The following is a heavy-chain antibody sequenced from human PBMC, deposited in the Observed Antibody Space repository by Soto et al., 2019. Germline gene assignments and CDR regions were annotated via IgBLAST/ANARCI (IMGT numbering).Heavy chain of an antibody. Sequence: GPLRLSCAASGFTFISYAMHWVRQAPGKGLEWVAVISYDGSNKYYADSVKGRFTISRDNSKNTLYLQMNSLRAEDTAVYYCARVRIVATIWTRDYYYGMDVWGQGTTVTVSS. D-gene: IGHD5-12*01. CDR3: ARVRIVATIWTRDYYYGMDV. CDR2: ISYDGSNK. CDR1: GFTFISYA. V-gene: IGHV3-30-3*01. J-gene: IGHJ6*02.